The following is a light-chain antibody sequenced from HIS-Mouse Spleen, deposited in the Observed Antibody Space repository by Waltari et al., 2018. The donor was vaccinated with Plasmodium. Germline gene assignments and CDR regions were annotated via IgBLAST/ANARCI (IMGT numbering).Light chain of an antibody. CDR3: YSTDSSGNHRV. J-gene: IGLJ3*02. CDR1: ALPKQY. CDR2: EDS. V-gene: IGLV3-10*01. Sequence: SYDLPQPPSVSVSPGHTARSTCPGDALPKQYAYWYQQKSGQAPVPVIYEDSKRPSGIPERFSGSSSGTMATLTISGAQVEDEADYYCYSTDSSGNHRVFGGGTKLTVL.